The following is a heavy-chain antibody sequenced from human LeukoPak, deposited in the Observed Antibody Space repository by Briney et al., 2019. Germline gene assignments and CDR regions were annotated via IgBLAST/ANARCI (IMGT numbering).Heavy chain of an antibody. V-gene: IGHV4-39*01. CDR2: IYYSGST. Sequence: PSETLSLTCTVSGDSISTSSYYWGWIRQPPGKGLEWIGSIYYSGSTYYNPSLKSRVTISVDTSKNQFSLKLSSVTAADTAVYYCARRKGMVRGVIGYYMDVWGKGTTVTISS. D-gene: IGHD3-10*01. CDR1: GDSISTSSYY. J-gene: IGHJ6*03. CDR3: ARRKGMVRGVIGYYMDV.